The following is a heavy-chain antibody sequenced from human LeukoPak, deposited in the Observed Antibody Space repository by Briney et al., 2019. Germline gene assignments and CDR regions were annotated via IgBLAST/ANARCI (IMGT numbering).Heavy chain of an antibody. Sequence: ASVKVSCKASGYTFTGYYMHWVRQAPGQGLEWMGWINPNSGGTNYAQKFQGRVTMTRDTSISTAYMELSRLRSDDTAVYYCARGIQLWLKYFDYWAREHWSPSPQ. J-gene: IGHJ4*02. CDR2: INPNSGGT. V-gene: IGHV1-2*02. CDR1: GYTFTGYY. CDR3: ARGIQLWLKYFDY. D-gene: IGHD5-18*01.